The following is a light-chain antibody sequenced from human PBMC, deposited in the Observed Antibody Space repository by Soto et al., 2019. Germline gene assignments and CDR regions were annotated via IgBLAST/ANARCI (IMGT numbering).Light chain of an antibody. CDR1: QSVRSC. Sequence: EIMLTQSPATLSLSPGERATLSCRATQSVRSCLAWYLQQPGQAPRLLIYDASKRATGIPARFSGSGSGTDFTLTISSLAPKDFAVYYCQQRSNWPGTFGQGTKVDIK. V-gene: IGKV3-11*01. J-gene: IGKJ1*01. CDR3: QQRSNWPGT. CDR2: DAS.